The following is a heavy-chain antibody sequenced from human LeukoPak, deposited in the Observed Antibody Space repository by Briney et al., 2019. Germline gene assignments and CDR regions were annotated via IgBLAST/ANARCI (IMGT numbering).Heavy chain of an antibody. J-gene: IGHJ4*02. CDR1: GGSVSSGSYY. Sequence: ASETLSLTCTVSGGSVSSGSYYWRWIRQPPGKGLEWIGYIYYSGSTNYNPSLKSRVTISVDTSKNQFSLKLSSVTAADTAVYYCARDTTRVAHFDYWGQGTLVTVSS. CDR3: ARDTTRVAHFDY. D-gene: IGHD3-3*01. V-gene: IGHV4-61*01. CDR2: IYYSGST.